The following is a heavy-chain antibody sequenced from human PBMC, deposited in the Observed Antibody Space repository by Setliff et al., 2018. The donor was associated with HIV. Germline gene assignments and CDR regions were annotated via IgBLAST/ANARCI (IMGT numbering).Heavy chain of an antibody. D-gene: IGHD2-2*01. Sequence: GGSLRLSCAASGFTFSSYAMNWVRQAPGRGLEWVSTISGGGGSTYYADSVKGRFTISRDNSKNTLYLQMNSLRAEDTAVYYCAKEDSSTTSCPFDYWGQGIQVTVSS. CDR3: AKEDSSTTSCPFDY. J-gene: IGHJ4*02. CDR1: GFTFSSYA. V-gene: IGHV3-23*01. CDR2: ISGGGGST.